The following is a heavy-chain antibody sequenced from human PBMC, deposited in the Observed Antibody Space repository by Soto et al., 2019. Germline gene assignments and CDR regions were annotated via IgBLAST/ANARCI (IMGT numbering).Heavy chain of an antibody. CDR1: GFDFTAAW. D-gene: IGHD2-21*02. CDR3: AKQRGPTASSYYVLEV. Sequence: QLVESGGGLVTPGKSVTLSCVGSGFDFTAAWMHWVRQAPGTGLEWVGRIKSRGSGGTTDYSAPVRGRFTISRDDSKDTVYLQMSSLKPECTSVYFCAKQRGPTASSYYVLEVWCPGNTVTVTS. J-gene: IGHJ6*01. V-gene: IGHV3-15*07. CDR2: IKSRGSGGTT.